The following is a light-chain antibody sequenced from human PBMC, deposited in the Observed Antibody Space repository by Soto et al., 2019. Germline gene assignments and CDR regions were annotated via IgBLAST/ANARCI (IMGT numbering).Light chain of an antibody. Sequence: QSALTQPASVAGSPGQSITISCTGTSSDVGAYNYASWYQQYPGEAPKVIIYDVSHRPAGVSNRFSGSKSGNTASLTISGLPNQDEADYYCSSYTSATTYVFGTGTKLTVL. CDR2: DVS. V-gene: IGLV2-14*01. J-gene: IGLJ1*01. CDR3: SSYTSATTYV. CDR1: SSDVGAYNY.